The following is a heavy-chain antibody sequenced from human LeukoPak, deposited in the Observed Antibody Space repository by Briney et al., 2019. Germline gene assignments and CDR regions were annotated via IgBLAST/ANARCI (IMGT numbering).Heavy chain of an antibody. Sequence: GGSLRLSCAASGLTFSSYSMNWVRQSPGKGLEWVSSISSSSSYIYYADSVRGRFTISRDNAKNSLYLQMNSLRAEDTAVYYCASDTKRGYSYGSPTDGFDIWGQGTMVTVSS. D-gene: IGHD5-18*01. V-gene: IGHV3-21*01. CDR2: ISSSSSYI. CDR3: ASDTKRGYSYGSPTDGFDI. CDR1: GLTFSSYS. J-gene: IGHJ3*02.